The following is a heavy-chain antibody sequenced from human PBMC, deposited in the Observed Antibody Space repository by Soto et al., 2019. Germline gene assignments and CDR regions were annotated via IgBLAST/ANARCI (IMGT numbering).Heavy chain of an antibody. V-gene: IGHV6-1*01. D-gene: IGHD5-12*01. CDR2: TYFRCKWYN. J-gene: IGHJ5*02. Sequence: PSQTLSLTRALPGDSVSSNTASWNWIRQSPSRGLEWLGRTYFRCKWYNDYAVSVKSRIIINPDTSNNQFSLQLNSVTPEDTAVYFCAKGDNLGPKTGYAFDPWGQGIMVTVSS. CDR1: GDSVSSNTAS. CDR3: AKGDNLGPKTGYAFDP.